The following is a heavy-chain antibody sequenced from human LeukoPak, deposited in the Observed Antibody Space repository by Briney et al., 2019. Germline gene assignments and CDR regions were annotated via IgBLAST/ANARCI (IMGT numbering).Heavy chain of an antibody. V-gene: IGHV3-30*04. CDR1: GFTFSSYA. Sequence: GGSLRLSCAASGFTFSSYAMHWVRQAPGKGLEWVAVISYDGGNKYYADSVKGRFTISRDNSKNTLYLQMNSLRAEDTAVYYCARDLNYDSSGLNDYWGQGTLVTVSS. J-gene: IGHJ4*02. D-gene: IGHD3-22*01. CDR2: ISYDGGNK. CDR3: ARDLNYDSSGLNDY.